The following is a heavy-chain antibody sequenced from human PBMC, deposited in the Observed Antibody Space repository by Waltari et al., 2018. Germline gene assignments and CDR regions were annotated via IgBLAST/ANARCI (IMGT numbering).Heavy chain of an antibody. CDR1: GFTFSSYA. V-gene: IGHV3-30-3*01. D-gene: IGHD3-3*01. CDR2: ISYDGSNK. J-gene: IGHJ4*02. CDR3: ARVRTGD. Sequence: QVQLVESGGGVVQPGRSLRLSCAASGFTFSSYAMHWVRQAPGKGLGGWSVISYDGSNKYYADSVKGRFTISSDNSKTTLYLQMNSLRAEDTAVYYCARVRTGDWGQGTLVTVSS.